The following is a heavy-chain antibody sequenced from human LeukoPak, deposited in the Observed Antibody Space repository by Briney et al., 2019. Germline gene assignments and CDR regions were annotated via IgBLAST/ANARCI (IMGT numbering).Heavy chain of an antibody. J-gene: IGHJ4*02. Sequence: SVKVSCKASGGTFSSYAISWVRQAPGQGLEWMGRIIPIFGTANYAQKFQGRVTITTDESTSTAYMDLSSLRSEDTAVYYCARESGYYDSSGYLDYWGQGTLVTVSP. V-gene: IGHV1-69*05. CDR2: IIPIFGTA. CDR1: GGTFSSYA. CDR3: ARESGYYDSSGYLDY. D-gene: IGHD3-22*01.